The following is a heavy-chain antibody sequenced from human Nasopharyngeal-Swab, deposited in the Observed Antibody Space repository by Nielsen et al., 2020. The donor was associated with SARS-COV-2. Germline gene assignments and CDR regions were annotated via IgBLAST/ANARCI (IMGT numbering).Heavy chain of an antibody. Sequence: GESLKISCAASGLTFSSYSMNWVRQAPGKGLEWVSSISSSSSYIYYADSVKGRFTISRDNAKNSLYLQMNSLRAEDTAVYYCARAYSGSYRALRGAFDIWGQGTMVTVSS. CDR1: GLTFSSYS. J-gene: IGHJ3*02. CDR3: ARAYSGSYRALRGAFDI. D-gene: IGHD3-10*01. V-gene: IGHV3-21*01. CDR2: ISSSSSYI.